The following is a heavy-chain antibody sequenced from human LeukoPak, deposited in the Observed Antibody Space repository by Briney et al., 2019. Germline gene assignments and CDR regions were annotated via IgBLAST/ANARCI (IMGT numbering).Heavy chain of an antibody. V-gene: IGHV4-34*01. Sequence: SETLSLTCAVYGGSFSGYYWSWIRQPPGKGLEWIGSIYYSGTYYNPSLKSRVTISVDTSKNQFSLRLSSVTAADTSVYYCARRGLTTGWFDPWGQGTLVTVSS. CDR2: IYYSGT. J-gene: IGHJ5*02. CDR3: ARRGLTTGWFDP. D-gene: IGHD1-1*01. CDR1: GGSFSGYY.